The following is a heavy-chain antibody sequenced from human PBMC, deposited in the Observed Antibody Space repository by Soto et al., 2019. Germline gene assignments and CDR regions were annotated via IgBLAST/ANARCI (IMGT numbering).Heavy chain of an antibody. CDR2: IWYDGSNK. Sequence: GGSLRLSCAASGFTFSSYGMHWVRQAPGKGLEWVAVIWYDGSNKYYADSVKGRFTISRDNSKNTLYLQMNSLRAEDTAVYYCARDRSTVLYSGYDSCYFDYWGQGTLVTVSS. D-gene: IGHD5-12*01. CDR3: ARDRSTVLYSGYDSCYFDY. J-gene: IGHJ4*02. CDR1: GFTFSSYG. V-gene: IGHV3-33*01.